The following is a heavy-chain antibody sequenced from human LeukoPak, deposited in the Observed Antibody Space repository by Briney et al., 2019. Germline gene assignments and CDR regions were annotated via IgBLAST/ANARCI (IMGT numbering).Heavy chain of an antibody. V-gene: IGHV4-61*02. CDR2: IYTSGST. CDR3: AFKGLAARRPFDY. Sequence: SETLSLTCTVSGGSISSGSYYWSWIRQPAGKGLEWIGRIYTSGSTYYNPSLKSRVTISVATSKNQFSLKLSSVTAADTAVYYCAFKGLAARRPFDYWGQGTLVTVSS. J-gene: IGHJ4*02. D-gene: IGHD6-6*01. CDR1: GGSISSGSYY.